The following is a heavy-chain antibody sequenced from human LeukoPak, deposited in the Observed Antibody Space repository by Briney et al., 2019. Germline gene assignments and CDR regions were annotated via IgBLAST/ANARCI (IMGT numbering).Heavy chain of an antibody. CDR1: VGSISSTNW. CDR3: ARRGTDTAMVAFDY. CDR2: INHSGST. V-gene: IGHV4-4*02. J-gene: IGHJ4*02. Sequence: SETLSLTCAVSVGSISSTNWWSWVRQPPGKGLEWIGEINHSGSTNYNPSLKSRVTISVDTSKNQFSLKLSSVTAADTAVYYCARRGTDTAMVAFDYWGQGTLVTVSS. D-gene: IGHD5-18*01.